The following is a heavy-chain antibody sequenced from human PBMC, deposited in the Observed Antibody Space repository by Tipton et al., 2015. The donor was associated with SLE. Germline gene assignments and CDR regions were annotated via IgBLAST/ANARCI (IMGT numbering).Heavy chain of an antibody. Sequence: QVQLVQSGGELKRPGASVRVSCKASGYIFTDYYMHWVRQAPGQGLEWMGWTNPNTGGSIYAQKFQGRVTMTRDTSINTAYMEMRGLRSDDTALYYCARECRRSGDYHFDFWGHGTLVTVSS. V-gene: IGHV1-2*02. J-gene: IGHJ4*01. CDR2: TNPNTGGS. CDR1: GYIFTDYY. D-gene: IGHD7-27*01. CDR3: ARECRRSGDYHFDF.